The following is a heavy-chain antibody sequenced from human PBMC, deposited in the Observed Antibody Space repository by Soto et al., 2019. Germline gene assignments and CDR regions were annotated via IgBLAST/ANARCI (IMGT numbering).Heavy chain of an antibody. V-gene: IGHV4-31*03. CDR1: GAPISRGGFY. J-gene: IGHJ5*02. D-gene: IGHD3-10*01. CDR2: IYNSGTT. CDR3: AREPISTPRGVTQVDP. Sequence: LSPTCNVSGAPISRGGFYWSWIRQHPGKGPGWRWYIYNSGTTFYNPSLGGRVTMSLAAAKNHFSLELRSVTVADTAVYYCAREPISTPRGVTQVDPWGQGTQVTVSS.